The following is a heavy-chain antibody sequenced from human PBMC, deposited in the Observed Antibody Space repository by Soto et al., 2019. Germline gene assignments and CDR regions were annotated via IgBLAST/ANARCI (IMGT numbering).Heavy chain of an antibody. CDR3: GRALGGDGYTFDD. J-gene: IGHJ4*02. CDR2: IHHSGTT. Sequence: PSETLCLTCAVYGGLYSDYYWSWIRQAPGKGLEWIGEIHHSGTTNYNPSLKSRVTITLDRSKNQFTLRLSSMTAADAAVYYCGRALGGDGYTFDDWGQGTLVTVSS. V-gene: IGHV4-34*01. D-gene: IGHD3-16*01. CDR1: GGLYSDYY.